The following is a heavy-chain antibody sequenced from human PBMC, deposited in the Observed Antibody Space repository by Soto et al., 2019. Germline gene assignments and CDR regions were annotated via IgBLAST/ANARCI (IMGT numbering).Heavy chain of an antibody. Sequence: PGESLKISCKGSGYSFTSYWISWVRQMPGKGLEWMGRIDPSDSYTNYSPSFQGHVTISADKSISTAYLQWSSLKASDTAMYYCASLTYDYDSSGPVAFDTWGKGKMGTASS. CDR3: ASLTYDYDSSGPVAFDT. D-gene: IGHD3-22*01. CDR1: GYSFTSYW. J-gene: IGHJ3*02. CDR2: IDPSDSYT. V-gene: IGHV5-10-1*01.